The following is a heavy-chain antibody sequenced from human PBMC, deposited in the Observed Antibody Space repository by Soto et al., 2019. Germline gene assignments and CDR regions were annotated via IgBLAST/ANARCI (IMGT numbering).Heavy chain of an antibody. Sequence: GSLRLSCAASGFTFSSYGMHWVRQAPGKGLEWVAVISYDGSNKYYADSVKGRFTISRDNSKNTLYLQMNSLRAEDTAVYYCAKDRREFEYYDSSGYYSPLDCWGQGTLVTVSS. CDR3: AKDRREFEYYDSSGYYSPLDC. D-gene: IGHD3-22*01. J-gene: IGHJ4*02. CDR2: ISYDGSNK. V-gene: IGHV3-30*18. CDR1: GFTFSSYG.